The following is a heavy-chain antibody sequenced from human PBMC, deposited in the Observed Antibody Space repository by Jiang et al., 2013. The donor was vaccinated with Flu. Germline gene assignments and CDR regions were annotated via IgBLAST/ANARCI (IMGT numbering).Heavy chain of an antibody. J-gene: IGHJ3*02. D-gene: IGHD2-2*01. V-gene: IGHV4-30-4*08. CDR3: ARASVVVPAAIPADAFDI. CDR1: GGSISSGDYY. CDR2: IYYSGST. Sequence: GSGLVKPSQTLSLTCTVSGGSISSGDYYWSWIRQPPGKGLEWIGYIYYSGSTYYNPSLKSRVTISVDTSKNQFSLKLSSVTAADTAVYYCARASVVVPAAIPADAFDIWGQGTMVTVSS.